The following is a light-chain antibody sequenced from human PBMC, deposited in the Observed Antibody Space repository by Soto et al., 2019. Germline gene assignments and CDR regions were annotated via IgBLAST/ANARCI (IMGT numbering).Light chain of an antibody. V-gene: IGKV1-39*01. CDR3: QQSYTTLGT. Sequence: DIQMTQSPSSLSAFVGDRVTITCRASQTISGFLNWYKQKPGKAPGLLLHSASTLQSGVPSRFSGSGSGTEFTLTISSLQPEDFATYYCQQSYTTLGTFGQGTTVEIK. CDR1: QTISGF. J-gene: IGKJ1*01. CDR2: SAS.